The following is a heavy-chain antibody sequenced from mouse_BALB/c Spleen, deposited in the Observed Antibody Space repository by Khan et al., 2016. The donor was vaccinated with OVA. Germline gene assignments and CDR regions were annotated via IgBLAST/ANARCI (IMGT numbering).Heavy chain of an antibody. CDR2: IWAGGST. CDR3: ARVHDGYYCHVDY. D-gene: IGHD2-3*01. J-gene: IGHJ4*01. CDR1: GFALTSYG. Sequence: VELVESGPGLVAPSQSLSITCTVSGFALTSYGVYWVRQPPGKGMEWLGVIWAGGSTNYNSALMSRLTISKDNSKSQVFLKMNSLTTDYTAMYYCARVHDGYYCHVDYWGQGTSVTVSS. V-gene: IGHV2-9*02.